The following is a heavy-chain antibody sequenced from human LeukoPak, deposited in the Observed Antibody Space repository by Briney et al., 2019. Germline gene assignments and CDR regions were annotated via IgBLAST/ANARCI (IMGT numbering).Heavy chain of an antibody. CDR2: IYYSGST. D-gene: IGHD3-10*01. CDR3: ARFLYYGSGYGDY. CDR1: GGSISSSSYY. V-gene: IGHV4-39*07. Sequence: SETLSLTCTVSGGSISSSSYYWGWIRQPPGKGLEWIGSIYYSGSTYYNPSLKSRVTISVDTSKNQFSLKLSSVTAADTAVYYCARFLYYGSGYGDYWGQGTLVTVSS. J-gene: IGHJ4*02.